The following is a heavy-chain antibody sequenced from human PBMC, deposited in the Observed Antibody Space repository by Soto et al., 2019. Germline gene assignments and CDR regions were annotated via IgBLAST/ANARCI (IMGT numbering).Heavy chain of an antibody. CDR2: IGTIADT. D-gene: IGHD1-26*01. CDR1: GFSFSTYD. V-gene: IGHV3-13*01. J-gene: IGHJ3*01. Sequence: PGGSLRLSCAAAGFSFSTYDMFWFRQVTGKGLEWVSAIGTIADTFYPDSVKGRFTISRENARNSLYLQMNGLTAGDTAVYYCARFFSGSFPSGNAFALWGRGTMVTGS. CDR3: ARFFSGSFPSGNAFAL.